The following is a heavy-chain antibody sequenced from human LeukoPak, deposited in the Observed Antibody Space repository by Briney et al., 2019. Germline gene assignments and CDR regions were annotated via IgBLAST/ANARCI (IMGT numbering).Heavy chain of an antibody. CDR1: GGSISSSSYY. CDR2: IYYSGST. Sequence: PSETLSLTCTVSGGSISSSSYYWGWIRQPPGKGLEWIGSIYYSGSTYYNPSLKSRVTISVDTSKNQFSLKLSSVTAADTAVYYCARETPTTYYYDSRTIRYPDYWGQGTLVTVSS. V-gene: IGHV4-39*07. D-gene: IGHD3-22*01. J-gene: IGHJ4*02. CDR3: ARETPTTYYYDSRTIRYPDY.